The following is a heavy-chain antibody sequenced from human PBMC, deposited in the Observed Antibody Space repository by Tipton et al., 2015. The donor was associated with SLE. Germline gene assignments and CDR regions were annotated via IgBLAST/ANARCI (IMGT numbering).Heavy chain of an antibody. Sequence: TLSLTCTVSGGSISSHYWSWIRQPPGKGLEWIGSIYYSGSTYYNPSLKSRVTISVDTSKNQFSLKLSSVTAADTAVYYCARGPKVGARGDAFDIWGQGTMVTVSS. V-gene: IGHV4-59*11. CDR3: ARGPKVGARGDAFDI. CDR1: GGSISSHY. CDR2: IYYSGST. D-gene: IGHD1-26*01. J-gene: IGHJ3*02.